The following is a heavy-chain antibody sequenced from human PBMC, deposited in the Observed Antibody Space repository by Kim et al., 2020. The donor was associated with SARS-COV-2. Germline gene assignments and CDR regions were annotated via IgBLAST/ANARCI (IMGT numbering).Heavy chain of an antibody. CDR2: IHYRGST. CDR3: ARSSLGDYRAAYEMDV. Sequence: SETLSLTCTVSGGSISSGVYYWSWIRQHPGKGLEWIGYIHYRGSTYYNPSLKSRVMISVDTSKNQFSLNLSSVTAADTAVYYCARSSLGDYRAAYEMDVWGQGTTVTVSS. D-gene: IGHD4-17*01. V-gene: IGHV4-31*03. J-gene: IGHJ6*02. CDR1: GGSISSGVYY.